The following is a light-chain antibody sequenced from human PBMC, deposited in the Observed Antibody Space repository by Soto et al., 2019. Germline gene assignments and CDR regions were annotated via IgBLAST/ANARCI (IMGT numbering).Light chain of an antibody. CDR2: KAS. J-gene: IGKJ1*01. CDR1: QTINNW. Sequence: DIQMTQSPSTLSASVGDRVTITCRASQTINNWLAWYQQKPGKAPKLLIYKASTLKSGVPSRFSGSGSGTEFTLTISSLQPDDFATYYCQQYNTYSPRTFGQGTKVDIK. CDR3: QQYNTYSPRT. V-gene: IGKV1-5*03.